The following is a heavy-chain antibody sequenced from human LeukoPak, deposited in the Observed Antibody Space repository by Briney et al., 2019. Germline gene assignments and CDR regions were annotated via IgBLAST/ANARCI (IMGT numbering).Heavy chain of an antibody. CDR2: IWHDGSNK. J-gene: IGHJ4*02. CDR1: AFTFSSYG. V-gene: IGHV3-33*01. CDR3: ASDRSSGAFDY. D-gene: IGHD2-15*01. Sequence: GRSPRLSCAASAFTFSSYGMHWVRQAPGRGLEWVAIIWHDGSNKYYADSVKGRFTISRDNSKNTLDLQMNSLRAEDTAVYYCASDRSSGAFDYWGQGTLVTVSS.